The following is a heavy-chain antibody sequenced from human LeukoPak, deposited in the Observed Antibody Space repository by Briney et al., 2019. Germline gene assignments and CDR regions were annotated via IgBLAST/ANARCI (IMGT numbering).Heavy chain of an antibody. V-gene: IGHV4-61*01. J-gene: IGHJ6*03. CDR2: IYYSGST. CDR3: ARGGGLDYYYYYMDG. D-gene: IGHD6-6*01. CDR1: GAPISSTNNL. Sequence: SETLSLTCTVSGAPISSTNNLWRRIRQTPGKVLEWIGYIYYSGSTNYNPSLKSRVTISVDTTKNQFSLKLSSVTAADTAVYYCARGGGLDYYYYYMDGWGKGTTVTISS.